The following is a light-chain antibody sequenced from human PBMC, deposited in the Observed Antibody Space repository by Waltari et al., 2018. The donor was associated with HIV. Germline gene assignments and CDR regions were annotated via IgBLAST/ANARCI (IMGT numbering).Light chain of an antibody. CDR1: QSISTW. J-gene: IGKJ1*01. V-gene: IGKV1-5*03. Sequence: DIQMTQSPSTLSASIGDRVSITCRASQSISTWVAWYQQKPGKAPELLIYAASSLDSGVPSRFSGSGSGTEFTLTISSLQPDDFATYYCQQYNTYSWTFGQGTKVEIK. CDR2: AAS. CDR3: QQYNTYSWT.